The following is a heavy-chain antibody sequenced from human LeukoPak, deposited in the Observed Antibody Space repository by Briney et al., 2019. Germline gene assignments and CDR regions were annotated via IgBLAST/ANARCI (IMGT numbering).Heavy chain of an antibody. Sequence: GGSLRLSCAASGFTFSSYAMSWVRQAPGKGLEWVSVIYSGGGTYYADSVKGRFTISRDNFKNTLYLQMNSLRAEDTAVYYCAKWGRGGWSLDYWGQGTLVTVSS. J-gene: IGHJ4*02. CDR3: AKWGRGGWSLDY. CDR1: GFTFSSYA. CDR2: IYSGGGT. V-gene: IGHV3-23*03. D-gene: IGHD6-19*01.